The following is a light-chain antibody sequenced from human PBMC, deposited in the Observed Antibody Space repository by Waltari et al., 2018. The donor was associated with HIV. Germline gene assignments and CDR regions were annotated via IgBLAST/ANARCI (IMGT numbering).Light chain of an antibody. CDR2: EGS. Sequence: QSALTQPASVSGSPGQSLTLSCTGTSSDVGSYNLVSWYQQHPGKAPKLMIYEGSKRPSGVFNRFAGSKSGNTASLTISGLQAEDEADYYCCSYAGSSNVVFGGGTKLTVL. J-gene: IGLJ2*01. V-gene: IGLV2-23*01. CDR1: SSDVGSYNL. CDR3: CSYAGSSNVV.